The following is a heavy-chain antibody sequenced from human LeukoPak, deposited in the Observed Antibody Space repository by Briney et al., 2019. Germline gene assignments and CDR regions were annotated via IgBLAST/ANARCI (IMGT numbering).Heavy chain of an antibody. J-gene: IGHJ3*02. D-gene: IGHD2-15*01. V-gene: IGHV3-64*01. Sequence: PAGSLRLSCAASGFTFSSYAMHWVRQAPGKGLEYVSAINSNGGSTYYANSVKGRFTISRDTSKNTLYLQMASLRAEDMAVYYCAREAYCSGWRCYSGAFDMGSQGTMPTVP. CDR2: INSNGGST. CDR1: GFTFSSYA. CDR3: AREAYCSGWRCYSGAFDM.